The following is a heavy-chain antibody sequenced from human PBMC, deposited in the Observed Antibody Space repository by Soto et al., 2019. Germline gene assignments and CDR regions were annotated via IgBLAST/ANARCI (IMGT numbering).Heavy chain of an antibody. V-gene: IGHV1-69*01. Sequence: QAQLMQSGAEVKKPGSSVKVSCKASGGTFSGYAISWVRQAPGQGLEWMGGIVPLLGITNYAPKFQGRITIAADESTGPAYMDLRSLRSEDTAVYYCARDPRSITGTTSSEDFQHWGQGTLVSVSS. CDR1: GGTFSGYA. CDR2: IVPLLGIT. J-gene: IGHJ1*01. D-gene: IGHD1-20*01. CDR3: ARDPRSITGTTSSEDFQH.